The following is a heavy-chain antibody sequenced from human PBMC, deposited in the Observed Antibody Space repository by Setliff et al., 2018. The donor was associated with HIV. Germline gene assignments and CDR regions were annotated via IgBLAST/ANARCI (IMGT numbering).Heavy chain of an antibody. D-gene: IGHD3-3*01. CDR3: ARGLSIFGVATPGFYSFMDV. CDR2: IHHSGSS. Sequence: SETLSLTCTVSNASISSHYWSWIRQPPGKGLEWIGYIHHSGSSNYNPSLKSRVSISLDTSKKQVSLKLNSVTAADTAVYYCARGLSIFGVATPGFYSFMDVWGKGTTVTVSS. V-gene: IGHV4-59*11. CDR1: NASISSHY. J-gene: IGHJ6*03.